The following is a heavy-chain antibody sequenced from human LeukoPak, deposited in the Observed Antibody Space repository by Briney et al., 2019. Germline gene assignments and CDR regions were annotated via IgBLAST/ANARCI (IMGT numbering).Heavy chain of an antibody. V-gene: IGHV1-18*01. CDR3: ARDELGSFDY. CDR2: ISLCNGNT. Sequence: GASVKVSCKASDYTFSSYGISWVRQAPGQGLEWMGWISLCNGNTKYAQKLQDRVTMTADTSTTTAYMEVRSLRSDDTAVYYCARDELGSFDYWGQGTLVTVSS. J-gene: IGHJ4*02. D-gene: IGHD3-16*01. CDR1: DYTFSSYG.